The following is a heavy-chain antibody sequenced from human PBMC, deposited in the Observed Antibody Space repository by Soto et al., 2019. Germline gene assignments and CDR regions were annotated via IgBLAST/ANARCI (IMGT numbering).Heavy chain of an antibody. CDR1: GYKFTSYA. CDR3: ARHTLRFDY. CDR2: INAGNGNT. V-gene: IGHV1-3*01. Sequence: QVQLVQSGAEVKKPGASVKVSCKASGYKFTSYAIHWVRQAPGQRLEWMGWINAGNGNTEYSQKFQGRVTITRDTSASTAYMEVSSLTSEDTAVYYCARHTLRFDYWGQGTLVSVAS. J-gene: IGHJ4*02. D-gene: IGHD2-15*01.